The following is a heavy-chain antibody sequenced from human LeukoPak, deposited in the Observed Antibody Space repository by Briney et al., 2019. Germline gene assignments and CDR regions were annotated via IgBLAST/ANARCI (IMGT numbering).Heavy chain of an antibody. CDR3: ARVGSSGWYGGDYFDY. D-gene: IGHD6-19*01. V-gene: IGHV1-69*05. CDR2: SIPIFGTA. Sequence: ASVKVSCKASGGTFSSYAISWVGQAPGQGLEWMGGSIPIFGTANYAQEFQGRVTITTEQSTKTAYMELRSLRSKDTAVDYCARVGSSGWYGGDYFDYWGQGTLVTVSS. J-gene: IGHJ4*02. CDR1: GGTFSSYA.